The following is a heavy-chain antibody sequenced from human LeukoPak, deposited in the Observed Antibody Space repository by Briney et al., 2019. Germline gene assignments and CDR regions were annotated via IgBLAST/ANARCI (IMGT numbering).Heavy chain of an antibody. V-gene: IGHV3-9*03. J-gene: IGHJ4*02. CDR2: ISWNSGSI. CDR1: GFTFDDYA. CDR3: ATGLGSSSWFSFDY. Sequence: PGGSLRLSCAASGFTFDDYAMHWVRQAPGKGLEWVSGISWNSGSIGYADSVKGRFTISRDNAKNSLYLQMNSLRAEDMALYYCATGLGSSSWFSFDYWRQATLVTVSS. D-gene: IGHD6-13*01.